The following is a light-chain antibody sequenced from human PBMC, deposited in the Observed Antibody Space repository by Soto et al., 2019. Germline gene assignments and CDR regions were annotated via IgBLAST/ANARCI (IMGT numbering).Light chain of an antibody. V-gene: IGKV3D-20*02. CDR3: QQRTDRPPWT. CDR2: DAS. J-gene: IGKJ1*01. Sequence: EVRLKQSPGTLSLSPEERATLSCRAIQSVSSSYLAWYQQKPGQAPRLLIFDASQRATGIPARFRGSGSGTDFTLSISSLEPEDFAVYYCQQRTDRPPWTFGQVTNVDIK. CDR1: QSVSSSY.